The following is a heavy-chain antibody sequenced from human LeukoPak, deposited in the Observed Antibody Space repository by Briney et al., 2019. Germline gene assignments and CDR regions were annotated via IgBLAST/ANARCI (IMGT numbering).Heavy chain of an antibody. CDR3: ARSITMVRGVIPPGY. Sequence: SVKVSCKASGGTFSSYAISWVRQAPGQGLEWMGGIIPIFGTANYAQKFQGRVTITTDESTSTAYMELSRLRSDDTAVYYCARSITMVRGVIPPGYWGQGTLVTVSS. J-gene: IGHJ4*02. V-gene: IGHV1-69*05. CDR2: IIPIFGTA. CDR1: GGTFSSYA. D-gene: IGHD3-10*01.